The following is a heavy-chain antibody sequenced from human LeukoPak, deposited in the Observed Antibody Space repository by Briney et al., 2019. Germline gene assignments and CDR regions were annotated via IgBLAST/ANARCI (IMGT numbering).Heavy chain of an antibody. Sequence: SETLSLTCTVSGYSISSGYYWGWIRQPPGQGLEWIGSIYHSGSTYYNPSLKSRVTISVDTSKNQFSLKLSSVTAADTAVYYCARSLAAAGNDYYYYYGMDVWGQGTTVTVSS. J-gene: IGHJ6*02. V-gene: IGHV4-38-2*02. CDR1: GYSISSGYY. CDR3: ARSLAAAGNDYYYYYGMDV. D-gene: IGHD6-13*01. CDR2: IYHSGST.